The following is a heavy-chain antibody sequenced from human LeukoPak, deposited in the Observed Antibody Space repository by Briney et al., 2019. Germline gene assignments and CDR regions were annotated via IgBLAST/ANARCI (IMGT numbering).Heavy chain of an antibody. CDR3: AKGGYCSSSSCYYGWFEP. CDR2: ISPDGSEK. Sequence: PGGSLRLSCAASGFTFTTYWMSWVRQAPGKGLEWVAKISPDGSEKYYVDSVKGRFTISRDNSKNTFYLQMNSLRAEDTAAYYCAKGGYCSSSSCYYGWFEPWGQGTLVTVSS. D-gene: IGHD2-2*01. J-gene: IGHJ5*02. V-gene: IGHV3-7*05. CDR1: GFTFTTYW.